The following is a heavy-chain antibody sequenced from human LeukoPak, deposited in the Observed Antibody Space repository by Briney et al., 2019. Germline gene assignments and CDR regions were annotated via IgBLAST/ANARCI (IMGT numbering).Heavy chain of an antibody. CDR1: GFTFSSYW. CDR3: ARASPDYYDSSGPEHDAFDI. D-gene: IGHD3-22*01. CDR2: INSDGSST. V-gene: IGHV3-74*01. J-gene: IGHJ3*02. Sequence: GGSLRLSCAASGFTFSSYWMHWVRQAPGKGLVWVSRINSDGSSTNYADSVKGRFTISRDNAKNTLYLQMNSLRAEDTAVYYCARASPDYYDSSGPEHDAFDIWGQGTMVTVSS.